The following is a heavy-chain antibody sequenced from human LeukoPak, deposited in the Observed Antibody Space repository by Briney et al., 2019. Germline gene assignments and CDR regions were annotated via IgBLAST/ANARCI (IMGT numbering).Heavy chain of an antibody. CDR1: GGSFSGYY. Sequence: PSETLSLTCAVYGGSFSGYYWSWIRQPPGKGLEWIGEINHSGSTNYNPSLKSRVTISVGTSKNQFSLKLSSVTAADTAVYYCARQQAARRSVRVAPWGQGTLVTVSS. D-gene: IGHD6-6*01. CDR3: ARQQAARRSVRVAP. J-gene: IGHJ5*02. V-gene: IGHV4-34*01. CDR2: INHSGST.